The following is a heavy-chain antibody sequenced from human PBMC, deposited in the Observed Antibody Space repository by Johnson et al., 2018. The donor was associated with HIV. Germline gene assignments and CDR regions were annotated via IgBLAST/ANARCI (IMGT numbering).Heavy chain of an antibody. CDR2: IRFDGSSR. J-gene: IGHJ3*02. V-gene: IGHV3-30*02. Sequence: HVQLVESGGGVVQPGGSLSLSCAASGFAFSTYGMHWVRQPPGKGLEWVTFIRFDGSSRRYADSVKGRFTIYRDKSKNTLYLQMNSLRAEDTAVYYCAKDRLFGFRNDAFDIWGQGTMVTVSS. D-gene: IGHD3-16*01. CDR3: AKDRLFGFRNDAFDI. CDR1: GFAFSTYG.